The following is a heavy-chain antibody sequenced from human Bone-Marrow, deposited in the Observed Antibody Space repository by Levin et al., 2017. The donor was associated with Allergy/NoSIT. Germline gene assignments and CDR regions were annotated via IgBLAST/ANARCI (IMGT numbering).Heavy chain of an antibody. V-gene: IGHV6-1*01. CDR3: ARGRASAFDI. J-gene: IGHJ3*02. CDR1: GDSVSSNGVA. Sequence: NASETLSLTCVISGDSVSSNGVAWNWIRQSPSRGLEWLGRTYYESKWYHDYAASVKSRLTVDPDTSQNQFSLRLNSVTPEDTAVYYCARGRASAFDIWGQGTVVTVSS. D-gene: IGHD3-10*01. CDR2: TYYESKWYH.